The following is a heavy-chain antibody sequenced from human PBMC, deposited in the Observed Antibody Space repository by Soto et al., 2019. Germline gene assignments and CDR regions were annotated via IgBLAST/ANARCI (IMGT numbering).Heavy chain of an antibody. D-gene: IGHD2-2*01. Sequence: PGGSLRLSCAASGFTFSNYAMSWVRQAPGKGLEWVSGIGGSGGSKYYADAVKGRFTISRDNSKNTLYLQMNSLRAEDTAVYYCAKAPGGVVVPAPRPYGSSFNTFDYGGRGTLVTVS. V-gene: IGHV3-23*01. CDR3: AKAPGGVVVPAPRPYGSSFNTFDY. J-gene: IGHJ4*02. CDR2: IGGSGGSK. CDR1: GFTFSNYA.